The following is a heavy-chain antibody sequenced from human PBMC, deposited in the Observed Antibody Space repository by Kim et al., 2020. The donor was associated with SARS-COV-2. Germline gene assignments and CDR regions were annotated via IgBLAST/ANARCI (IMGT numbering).Heavy chain of an antibody. D-gene: IGHD6-13*01. V-gene: IGHV3-15*01. CDR3: TTGGSSWYLEGYYYYYYMDV. Sequence: GGSLRLSCAASGFTFSNAWMSWVRQAPGKGLEWVGRIKSKTDGGTTDYAAPVKGRFTISRDDSKNTLYLQMNSLKTEDTAVYYCTTGGSSWYLEGYYYYYYMDVWGKGTTVTVSS. CDR1: GFTFSNAW. CDR2: IKSKTDGGTT. J-gene: IGHJ6*03.